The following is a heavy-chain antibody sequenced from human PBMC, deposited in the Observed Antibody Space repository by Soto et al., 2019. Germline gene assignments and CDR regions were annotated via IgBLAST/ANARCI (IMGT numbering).Heavy chain of an antibody. CDR3: ATGLRGATYYYYYGMDV. J-gene: IGHJ6*02. Sequence: RASVKVSCKVSGYTLTELSMHWVRQAPGKGLEWMGGFDPEDGETIYAQKFQGRVTMTEDTSTDTAYMELSSLRSEDTAVYYCATGLRGATYYYYYGMDVWGQGTTVTVSS. CDR2: FDPEDGET. CDR1: GYTLTELS. D-gene: IGHD1-26*01. V-gene: IGHV1-24*01.